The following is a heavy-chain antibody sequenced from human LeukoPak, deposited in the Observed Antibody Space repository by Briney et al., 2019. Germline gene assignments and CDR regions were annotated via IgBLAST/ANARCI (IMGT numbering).Heavy chain of an antibody. D-gene: IGHD1-26*01. J-gene: IGHJ4*02. CDR3: ASSLLGAAHRFDY. CDR2: IYYSGST. V-gene: IGHV4-30-4*01. Sequence: PSQTLSLTCTVPGGSISSGDYYWSWIRQPPGKGLEWIGYIYYSGSTYYNPSLKSRVTISVDTSKNQFSLKLSSVTAADTAVYYCASSLLGAAHRFDYWGQGTLVTVSS. CDR1: GGSISSGDYY.